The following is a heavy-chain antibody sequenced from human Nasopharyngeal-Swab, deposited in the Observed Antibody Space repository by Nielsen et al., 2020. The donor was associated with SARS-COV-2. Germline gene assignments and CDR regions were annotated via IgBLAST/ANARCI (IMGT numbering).Heavy chain of an antibody. CDR3: APSSGWYYFDY. D-gene: IGHD6-19*01. CDR2: ISSSGSTI. J-gene: IGHJ4*02. Sequence: GESLKISCAASGFTFSSYEMNWVRQAPGKGLEWVSYISSSGSTIYYADSVKARFTISRDNVKNSLYLQMNSLRAEDTAVYYCAPSSGWYYFDYWGQGTLVTVSS. V-gene: IGHV3-48*03. CDR1: GFTFSSYE.